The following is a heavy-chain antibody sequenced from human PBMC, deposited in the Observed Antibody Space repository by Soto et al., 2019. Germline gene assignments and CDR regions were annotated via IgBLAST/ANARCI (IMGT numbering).Heavy chain of an antibody. CDR1: GYTFTSYG. J-gene: IGHJ4*02. D-gene: IGHD1-26*01. CDR2: ISAYNGNT. Sequence: GASVKVSCTASGYTFTSYGSTWVRQAPGQGLEWMGWISAYNGNTNYAQKLQGRVTMTTDTSASTAYMELSSLRSEDTAVYYCARGLGLYYFDYWGQGTLVTVSS. V-gene: IGHV1-18*01. CDR3: ARGLGLYYFDY.